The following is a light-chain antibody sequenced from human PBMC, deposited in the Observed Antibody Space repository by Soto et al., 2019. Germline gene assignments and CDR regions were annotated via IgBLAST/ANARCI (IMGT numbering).Light chain of an antibody. CDR2: GAS. CDR1: QSISSE. J-gene: IGKJ2*01. Sequence: EIVMTQSPATLSVSPGESATLSCRASQSISSELAWYQQKPGQPPRLLIYGASPSSTAVPARFTGSGSGSGFTLTISGLQSEDFAVYYCQQGHNWPLSFGQGTRLEI. V-gene: IGKV3-15*01. CDR3: QQGHNWPLS.